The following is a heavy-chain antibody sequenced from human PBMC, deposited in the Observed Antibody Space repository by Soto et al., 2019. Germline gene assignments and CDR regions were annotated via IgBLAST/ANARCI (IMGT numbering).Heavy chain of an antibody. CDR1: GGSVSSGYYY. J-gene: IGHJ6*02. CDR3: AKDRHASYYYYGMDV. Sequence: PSETLSLTCTVSGGSVSSGYYYWTWIRQPPGKGLEWIGNMYYTGNTNYNPSLKSRVTISVDTSKNQFSLRLSSVTAADTAVYYCAKDRHASYYYYGMDVWGQGTTVTVSS. CDR2: MYYTGNT. D-gene: IGHD2-8*01. V-gene: IGHV4-61*01.